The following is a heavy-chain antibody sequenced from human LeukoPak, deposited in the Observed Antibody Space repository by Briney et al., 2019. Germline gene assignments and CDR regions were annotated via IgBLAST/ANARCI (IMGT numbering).Heavy chain of an antibody. CDR3: AKDARGSEGF. J-gene: IGHJ4*02. CDR2: VSSGASST. Sequence: TGGSLRLSCAASGFTFSTYAMSWLRQAPGKGLEWVSAVSSGASSTYYADSVRGRFTISRDNSKNTLYLQMNSLSADDTAVYYCAKDARGSEGFWGQGTLVTVSS. CDR1: GFTFSTYA. V-gene: IGHV3-23*01. D-gene: IGHD3-10*01.